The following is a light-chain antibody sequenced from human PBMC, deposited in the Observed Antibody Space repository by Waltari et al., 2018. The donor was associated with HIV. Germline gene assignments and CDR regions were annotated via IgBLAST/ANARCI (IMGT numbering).Light chain of an antibody. CDR2: QNK. Sequence: QSVLTQPPSVSGAPGQGVTISCIGSSSNIGAGYAVHWYQQLSGTAPKLISQNKSRPAGVPDRFSASRSGTSASLAIAGLQAEDEAHYYCQSYDSALDVVVFGGGTKLTVL. J-gene: IGLJ2*01. V-gene: IGLV1-40*01. CDR1: SSNIGAGYA. CDR3: QSYDSALDVVV.